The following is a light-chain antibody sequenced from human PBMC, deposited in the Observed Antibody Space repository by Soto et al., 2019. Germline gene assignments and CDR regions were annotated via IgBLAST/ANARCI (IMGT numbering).Light chain of an antibody. V-gene: IGKV3-20*01. CDR3: QQYGSSSLT. J-gene: IGKJ4*01. CDR1: QSVSSSY. Sequence: EIVLTQSPGTLSLSPGERATLSCRASQSVSSSYLAWYQQKPGQAPRLLMYDVSSRATGISDRFSGSGSGTDFTLTISRLEPEDFAVYYCQQYGSSSLTFGGGTKVDTK. CDR2: DVS.